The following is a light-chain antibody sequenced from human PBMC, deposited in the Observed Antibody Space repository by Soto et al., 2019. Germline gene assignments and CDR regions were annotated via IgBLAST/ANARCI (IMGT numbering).Light chain of an antibody. J-gene: IGKJ5*01. Sequence: EIVLTQSPATLSLSPGERATLSCRASQSVPSTYLAWYQQKPGQAPRLLIYDASNRATGIPARFSGSGSGTDFTLTISSLEPEDFAVYYCQQRSNWPPITFGQGTRLEIK. CDR1: QSVPSTY. CDR2: DAS. V-gene: IGKV3-11*01. CDR3: QQRSNWPPIT.